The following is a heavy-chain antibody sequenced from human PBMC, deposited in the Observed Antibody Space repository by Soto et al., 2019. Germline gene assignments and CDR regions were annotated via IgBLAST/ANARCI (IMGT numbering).Heavy chain of an antibody. D-gene: IGHD6-6*01. J-gene: IGHJ5*02. CDR2: IYYSGST. Sequence: PSETLSLTCTVSGGSISSGGYYWSWIRQHPGKGLEWIGYIYYSGSTYYNPSLKSRVTISVDTSKNQFSLKLSSVTAADTAVYYCARGQLLPNNWFDPWGQGTLVTVSS. V-gene: IGHV4-31*03. CDR1: GGSISSGGYY. CDR3: ARGQLLPNNWFDP.